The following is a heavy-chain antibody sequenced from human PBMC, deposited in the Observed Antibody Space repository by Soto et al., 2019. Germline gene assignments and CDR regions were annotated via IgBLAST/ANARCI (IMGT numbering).Heavy chain of an antibody. J-gene: IGHJ4*02. Sequence: AASVKVSCKASGYTFTSYAMHWVRQAPGQRLEWMGGINAGNGNANYAQKFQGRVTITADASASTAYMELSSLRSEDTAVYYCARGGYYDSSGYSEAIFDYWGQGTLVTVSS. CDR3: ARGGYYDSSGYSEAIFDY. CDR2: INAGNGNA. D-gene: IGHD3-22*01. CDR1: GYTFTSYA. V-gene: IGHV1-3*01.